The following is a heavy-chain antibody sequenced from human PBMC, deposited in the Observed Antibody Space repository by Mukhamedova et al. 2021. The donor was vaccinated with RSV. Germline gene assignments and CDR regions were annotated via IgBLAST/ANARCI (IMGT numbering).Heavy chain of an antibody. J-gene: IGHJ4*02. CDR3: ARSRAFYDYGDY. CDR2: ISYDGSNK. V-gene: IGHV3-30*04. Sequence: EWVAVISYDGSNKYYADSMKGRFTISRDNSKNTLYLQMNSLRAEDTAVYYCARSRAFYDYGDYWGQGTLVTVSS. D-gene: IGHD2/OR15-2a*01.